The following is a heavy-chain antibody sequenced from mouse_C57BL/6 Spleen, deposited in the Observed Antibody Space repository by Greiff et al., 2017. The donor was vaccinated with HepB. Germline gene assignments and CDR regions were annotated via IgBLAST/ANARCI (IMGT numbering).Heavy chain of an antibody. J-gene: IGHJ2*01. Sequence: QVQLQQSGPELVKPGASVKISCKASGYAFSSSWMNWVKQRPGKGLEWIGRIYPGDGDTNYNGKFKGKATLTADTSSSTAYMQLSSLTSEDSAVYFCARDYYYDFDYWGQGTTLTVSS. CDR1: GYAFSSSW. CDR2: IYPGDGDT. CDR3: ARDYYYDFDY. V-gene: IGHV1-82*01. D-gene: IGHD1-1*01.